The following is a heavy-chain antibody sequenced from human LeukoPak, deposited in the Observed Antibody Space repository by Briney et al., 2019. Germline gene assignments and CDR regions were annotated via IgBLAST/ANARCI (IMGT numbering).Heavy chain of an antibody. V-gene: IGHV3-48*03. CDR2: ISSSGSTI. Sequence: PGASLRLSCAASGFTFSSYAMSWVRQAPGKGLEWVSYISSSGSTIYYADSVKGRFTISRDNAKNSLYLQMNSLRAEDTAVYYCARVTEDIVVVPAAPLDYWGQGTLVTVSS. J-gene: IGHJ4*02. D-gene: IGHD2-2*01. CDR1: GFTFSSYA. CDR3: ARVTEDIVVVPAAPLDY.